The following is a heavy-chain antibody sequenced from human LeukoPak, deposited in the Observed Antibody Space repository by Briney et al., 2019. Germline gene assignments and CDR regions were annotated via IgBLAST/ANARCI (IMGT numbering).Heavy chain of an antibody. V-gene: IGHV3-30*01. J-gene: IGHJ4*02. D-gene: IGHD6-13*01. CDR1: GFIFSSNA. Sequence: GGSLRLSCAVSGFIFSSNAMHWVRQAPGEGLEWGEVISTDGRDKHHADSVKGRFTISRDNSKNTLFLQMNSLRVEDTAIYYCARDLKAAADYYFDYWGQGTLVTVSS. CDR3: ARDLKAAADYYFDY. CDR2: ISTDGRDK.